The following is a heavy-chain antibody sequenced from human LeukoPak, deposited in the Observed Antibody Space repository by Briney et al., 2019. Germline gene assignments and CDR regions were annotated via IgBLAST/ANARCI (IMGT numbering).Heavy chain of an antibody. V-gene: IGHV4-34*01. CDR1: GGSFSGYY. CDR2: INHSGST. CDR3: ARGRGGDRPFQH. J-gene: IGHJ1*01. D-gene: IGHD2-21*02. Sequence: PSETLSLTCAVYGGSFSGYYWSWIRQPPGKRLEWIGEINHSGSTNYNPSLKSRVTISVDTSKNQFSLKLSSVTAADTAVYYCARGRGGDRPFQHWGQGTLVTVSS.